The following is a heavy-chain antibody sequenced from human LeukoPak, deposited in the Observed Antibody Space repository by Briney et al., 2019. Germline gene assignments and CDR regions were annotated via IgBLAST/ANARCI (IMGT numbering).Heavy chain of an antibody. J-gene: IGHJ4*02. CDR3: AKQSAGSAAWYSLHYDF. D-gene: IGHD6-13*01. Sequence: GGSLRLSCAASGFTLSNYAMIWVRQAPGRGLEWVSSVDGGGGGTYYADSVKGRFTISRDNSKDTLYLQMNGLRAEDTAVYFCAKQSAGSAAWYSLHYDFWGQGTLVTVSS. CDR2: VDGGGGGT. CDR1: GFTLSNYA. V-gene: IGHV3-23*01.